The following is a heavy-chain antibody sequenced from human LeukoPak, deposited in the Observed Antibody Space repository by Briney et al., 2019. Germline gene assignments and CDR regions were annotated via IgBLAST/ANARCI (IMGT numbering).Heavy chain of an antibody. Sequence: ASVKVSCKASGYTFTSYAMHWVRQAPGQRLEWMGWTNAGNGNTKYSQKFQGRVTITRDTSASTAYMELSSLRSEDTAVYYCARLTSWSYYFDYWGQGTLVTVSS. J-gene: IGHJ4*02. V-gene: IGHV1-3*01. D-gene: IGHD1-26*01. CDR3: ARLTSWSYYFDY. CDR1: GYTFTSYA. CDR2: TNAGNGNT.